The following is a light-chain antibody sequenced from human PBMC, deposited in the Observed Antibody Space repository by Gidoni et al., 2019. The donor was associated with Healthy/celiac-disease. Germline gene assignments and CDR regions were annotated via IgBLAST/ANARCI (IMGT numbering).Light chain of an antibody. Sequence: QSALTQPASVSGSPGQSITISCTGTSSDVGSYNLVSWYQQHPGKAPKLMIYEGSKRPSGVSNRFSGSKSGNTASLTISGLQAEDEAYYYCCSYAGSSTPSVFGGGTKLTVL. J-gene: IGLJ3*02. CDR3: CSYAGSSTPSV. CDR1: SSDVGSYNL. CDR2: EGS. V-gene: IGLV2-23*01.